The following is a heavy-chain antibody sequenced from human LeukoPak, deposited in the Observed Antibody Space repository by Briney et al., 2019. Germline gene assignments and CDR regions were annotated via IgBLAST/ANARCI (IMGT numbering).Heavy chain of an antibody. J-gene: IGHJ4*02. V-gene: IGHV4-59*01. CDR1: GGSISSYY. D-gene: IGHD5-18*01. CDR3: AREGRGYSYGIYDY. CDR2: IYYSGST. Sequence: SETLSLTCTVSGGSISSYYWSWIRQPPGKGLEWIGYIYYSGSTNYNPSLKSRVTISVDTSKNQFSLKLSSVTAADTAEYYCAREGRGYSYGIYDYWGQGTLVTVSS.